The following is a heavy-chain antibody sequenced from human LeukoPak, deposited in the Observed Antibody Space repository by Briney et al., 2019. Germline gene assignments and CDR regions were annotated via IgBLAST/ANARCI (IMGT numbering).Heavy chain of an antibody. D-gene: IGHD5-24*01. CDR3: AKRWPGDLLRLYFDY. Sequence: GGSLRLSCAASGFTFSSYAMSWVRQAPGKGLEWVSAISGSGGSTYYANSVKGRFAISRDNSKNTLYLQMNSLRAEDTAVYYCAKRWPGDLLRLYFDYWGQGTLVTVSS. CDR1: GFTFSSYA. V-gene: IGHV3-23*01. J-gene: IGHJ4*02. CDR2: ISGSGGST.